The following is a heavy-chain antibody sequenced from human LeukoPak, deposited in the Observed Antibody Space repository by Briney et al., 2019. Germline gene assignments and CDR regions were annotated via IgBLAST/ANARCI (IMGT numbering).Heavy chain of an antibody. CDR3: ARDGGIEVGATKHYGMDV. V-gene: IGHV1-46*01. D-gene: IGHD1-26*01. J-gene: IGHJ6*02. Sequence: ASVKVSCKASGYTFTRYYMHWVRQAPGQGLEWMGIINPSGGSTSFAQNFQGRVTMTRDTSTSTVYMELSSLRSGDTAMYYCARDGGIEVGATKHYGMDVWGQGTMVTVSS. CDR1: GYTFTRYY. CDR2: INPSGGST.